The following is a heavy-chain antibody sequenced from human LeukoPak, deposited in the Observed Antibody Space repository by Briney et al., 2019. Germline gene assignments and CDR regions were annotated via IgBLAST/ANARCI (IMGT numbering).Heavy chain of an antibody. Sequence: GGSLRLSCAASGFTFNRFWMHWVRQVPGKGLEWVSRINGDGSNTTYADSVRGRLTTSRDNAKDTVYLQMNSLRPDDTAVYYCTRDYGMAGSTNAFDIWGQGTMVTVSS. CDR3: TRDYGMAGSTNAFDI. V-gene: IGHV3-74*03. J-gene: IGHJ3*02. CDR1: GFTFNRFW. CDR2: INGDGSNT. D-gene: IGHD5-24*01.